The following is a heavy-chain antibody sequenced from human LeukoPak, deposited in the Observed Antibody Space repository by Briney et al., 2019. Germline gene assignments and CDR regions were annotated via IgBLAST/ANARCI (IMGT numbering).Heavy chain of an antibody. CDR2: IYYNGDT. CDR1: GGSISSSSYW. Sequence: PSETLSLTCAVSGGSISSSSYWWGWIRQPPGKGLEWIGSIYYNGDTYYNPSLKSRVTVSQDTSKNQFSLNLISVTAADTAVYYCGANGITSQIEDWGQGTLVTVSS. J-gene: IGHJ4*02. D-gene: IGHD3-3*01. CDR3: GANGITSQIED. V-gene: IGHV4-39*01.